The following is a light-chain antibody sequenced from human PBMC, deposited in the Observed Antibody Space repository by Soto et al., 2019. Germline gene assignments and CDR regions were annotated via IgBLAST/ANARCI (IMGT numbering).Light chain of an antibody. CDR2: GAS. V-gene: IGKV3-15*01. J-gene: IGKJ2*01. CDR1: QSVSSN. CDR3: QQYNNWPYT. Sequence: DIVMTQSPDTLSASPGERATLSCRASQSVSSNLAWYQQKPGQAPRLLIYGASTRATGIPARFSGSGSETEFNLTISSLPSEDFAVYYCQQYNNWPYTFGQGTKLEIK.